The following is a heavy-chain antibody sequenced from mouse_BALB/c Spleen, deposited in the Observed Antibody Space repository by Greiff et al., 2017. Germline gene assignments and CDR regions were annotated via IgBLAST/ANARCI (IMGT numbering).Heavy chain of an antibody. J-gene: IGHJ2*01. Sequence: VQLQQSGAELVRSGASVKLSCTASGFNIKDYYMHWVKQRPEQGLEWIGWIDPENGNTIYDPKFQGKASITADTSSNTAYLQLSSLTSEDTAVYYCARSGGWSLYYFDYWGQGTTLTVSS. CDR2: IDPENGNT. V-gene: IGHV14-1*02. D-gene: IGHD2-3*01. CDR1: GFNIKDYY. CDR3: ARSGGWSLYYFDY.